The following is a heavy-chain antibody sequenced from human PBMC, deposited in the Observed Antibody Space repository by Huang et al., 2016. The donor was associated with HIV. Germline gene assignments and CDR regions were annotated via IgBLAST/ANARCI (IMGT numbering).Heavy chain of an antibody. J-gene: IGHJ3*02. D-gene: IGHD5-18*01. Sequence: QVQLVESGGGVVQPGRSLRLSCAASGVPFNNHAMHWVRQAPGKWLDWVAVISNDGSNNYYADSVKGRFTISRDSSKSTLFLHMTSLRTEDTAVYYCARAKDTWDAYDIWGQGTMVIVSS. CDR3: ARAKDTWDAYDI. CDR1: GVPFNNHA. V-gene: IGHV3-30-3*01. CDR2: ISNDGSNN.